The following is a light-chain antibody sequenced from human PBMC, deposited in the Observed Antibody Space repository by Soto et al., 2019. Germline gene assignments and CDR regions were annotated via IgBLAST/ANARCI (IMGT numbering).Light chain of an antibody. CDR3: CAYAGSGTFV. CDR1: SSDVGSYNF. J-gene: IGLJ1*01. Sequence: QSVLTQPASVSGSPGQSITISCTGTSSDVGSYNFVSWYQQHPGKTPKLMIYEGSKWPSGVSNRFSGSLSGNTASLTISGLQADDEADYYCCAYAGSGTFVFGSGTKVTV. CDR2: EGS. V-gene: IGLV2-23*01.